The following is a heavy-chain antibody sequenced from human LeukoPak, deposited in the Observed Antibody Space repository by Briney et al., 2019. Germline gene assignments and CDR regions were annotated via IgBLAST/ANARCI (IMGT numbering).Heavy chain of an antibody. Sequence: PGGSLRLSCAASGFTFSSYGMHWVRQAPGKGLEWVAVISYDGSNKDYADSVKGRFTISRDDSKNTLFLQMNSLRIDDTAVYYCARLKAVAGPHYYFDYWGQGTLVTVSS. V-gene: IGHV3-30*19. CDR3: ARLKAVAGPHYYFDY. J-gene: IGHJ4*02. D-gene: IGHD6-19*01. CDR2: ISYDGSNK. CDR1: GFTFSSYG.